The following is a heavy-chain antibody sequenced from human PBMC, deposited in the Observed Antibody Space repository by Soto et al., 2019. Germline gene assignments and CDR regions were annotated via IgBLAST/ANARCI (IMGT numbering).Heavy chain of an antibody. Sequence: ASVKVSCKASGYTFTSYGISWVRQAPGQGLEWMGWISAYNGNTNYAQKLQGRVTMTTDASTSTAYMELRSLGSDDTAVYYCARVLWLAPYYMDVWGKGTTVTVSS. D-gene: IGHD6-19*01. CDR2: ISAYNGNT. J-gene: IGHJ6*03. CDR1: GYTFTSYG. CDR3: ARVLWLAPYYMDV. V-gene: IGHV1-18*01.